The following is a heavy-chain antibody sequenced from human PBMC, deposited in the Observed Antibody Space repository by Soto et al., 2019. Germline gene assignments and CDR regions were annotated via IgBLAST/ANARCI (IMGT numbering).Heavy chain of an antibody. CDR2: ISHSGST. V-gene: IGHV4-30-2*01. J-gene: IGHJ4*02. CDR1: GGSISSGGYS. CDR3: ASTDTAIAKFDY. D-gene: IGHD5-18*01. Sequence: PSVTLSLTCAVSGGSISSGGYSWSWIRQPTGKGLDWLGYISHSGSTYYNPSLKSRVTISVDRSKNQFSLKLSSVTAADTAVYYCASTDTAIAKFDYWGQGTLLTISA.